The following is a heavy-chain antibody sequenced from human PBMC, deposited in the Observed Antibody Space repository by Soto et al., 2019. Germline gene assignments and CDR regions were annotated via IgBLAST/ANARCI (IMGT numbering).Heavy chain of an antibody. J-gene: IGHJ1*01. CDR1: GRSFIGYY. CDR3: ARARILTGLPLDQ. Sequence: PSETLSLTCAVHGRSFIGYYWSWSPHPPGKGLEWIGEINHSGSTNYNPSLKSRVTTSVDTSKNQFSLKLSSVTAADTAVYYCARARILTGLPLDQWGHGTLVTVS. V-gene: IGHV4-34*01. CDR2: INHSGST. D-gene: IGHD3-9*01.